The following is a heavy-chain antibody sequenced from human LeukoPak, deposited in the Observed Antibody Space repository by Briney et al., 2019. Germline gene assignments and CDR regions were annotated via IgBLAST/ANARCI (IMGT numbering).Heavy chain of an antibody. CDR2: ISGSGGST. V-gene: IGHV3-23*01. CDR1: GFTFRSYS. D-gene: IGHD2-15*01. J-gene: IGHJ3*02. Sequence: GGSLRLSCAASGFTFRSYSMSWVRQAPGKGLECVSAISGSGGSTYYADSVKGRFTISRDNSKHTLYLQMNSLRAEDTAVYYCANHGGGYCSGGSCYSNAFDIWGQGTMVTVSS. CDR3: ANHGGGYCSGGSCYSNAFDI.